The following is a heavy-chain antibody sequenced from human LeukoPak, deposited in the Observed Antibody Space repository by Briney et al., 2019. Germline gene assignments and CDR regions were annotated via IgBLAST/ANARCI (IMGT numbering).Heavy chain of an antibody. CDR1: GYSFSNFH. CDR3: ARGPPNWGYDY. Sequence: ASVKVSCKASGYSFSNFHINWVRQATGQRPEWMGWMSPNSGDTGYAQKFQDRVTMTRNTSISTAYMELSSLRSDDTAVYYCARGPPNWGYDYWGPGALVTVSS. D-gene: IGHD7-27*01. V-gene: IGHV1-8*01. J-gene: IGHJ4*02. CDR2: MSPNSGDT.